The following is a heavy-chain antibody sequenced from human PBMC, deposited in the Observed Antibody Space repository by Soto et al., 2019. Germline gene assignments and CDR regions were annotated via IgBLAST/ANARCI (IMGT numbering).Heavy chain of an antibody. V-gene: IGHV4-31*03. J-gene: IGHJ4*02. CDR3: ARESKRREYFDY. CDR1: GGSISSGGYY. Sequence: QVQLQESGPGLVKPSQTLALTCTVSGGSISSGGYYWSWIRQHPGKGLEWIGYIYYSGSTYYNPSLKRRVTISVDTSKNQFSLKLSSVTAADTAVYYCARESKRREYFDYWGQGTLVTVSS. CDR2: IYYSGST.